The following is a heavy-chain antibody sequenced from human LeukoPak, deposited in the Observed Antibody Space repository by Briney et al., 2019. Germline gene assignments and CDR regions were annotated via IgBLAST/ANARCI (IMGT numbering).Heavy chain of an antibody. D-gene: IGHD3-16*01. J-gene: IGHJ4*02. V-gene: IGHV3-15*01. Sequence: SGGSLRLSCAASGFIFSKAWMAWVRQAPGKGLEWVGHKTEAEDGTTDYPAPVKGRFTISRDDAKSTLYLQMNSLNTEDTAVYFCTSALNLVLGELLGYWGQGTLVTVSS. CDR3: TSALNLVLGELLGY. CDR1: GFIFSKAW. CDR2: KTEAEDGTT.